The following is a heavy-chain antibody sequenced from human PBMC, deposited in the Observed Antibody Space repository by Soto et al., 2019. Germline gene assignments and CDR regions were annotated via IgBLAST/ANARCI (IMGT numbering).Heavy chain of an antibody. CDR1: GFSFSIYA. Sequence: GSLRLSCAASGFSFSIYAMNWVRQAPGKGLEWVSGISGGGGSTYHADSVKGRFTISRDNSKNTLYLQMNSLRAEDTAVYYCARRGSGSYYDDWGQGTLVTVSS. CDR3: ARRGSGSYYDD. V-gene: IGHV3-23*01. D-gene: IGHD1-26*01. CDR2: ISGGGGST. J-gene: IGHJ4*02.